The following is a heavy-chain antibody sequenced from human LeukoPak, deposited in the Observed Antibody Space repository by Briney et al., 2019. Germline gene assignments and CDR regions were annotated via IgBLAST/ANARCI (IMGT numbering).Heavy chain of an antibody. CDR2: ISSSGSTI. D-gene: IGHD2-15*01. Sequence: GESLKISCAASGFTFSSYEMNWVRQAPGKGLEWVSYISSSGSTIYYADSVKGRFTISRDNAKNSLYLQMNSLRAEDTAVYYCARLPQPYCSGGSCYVDYWGQGTLVTVSS. CDR3: ARLPQPYCSGGSCYVDY. CDR1: GFTFSSYE. J-gene: IGHJ4*02. V-gene: IGHV3-48*03.